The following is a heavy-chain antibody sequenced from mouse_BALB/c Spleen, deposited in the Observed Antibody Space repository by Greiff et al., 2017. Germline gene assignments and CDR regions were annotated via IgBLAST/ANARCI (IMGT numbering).Heavy chain of an antibody. CDR2: ISYSGST. V-gene: IGHV3-2*02. CDR3: ARSPYYGNYEGFAY. J-gene: IGHJ3*01. D-gene: IGHD2-10*01. CDR1: GYSITSDYA. Sequence: VQLQQSGPGLVKPSQSLSLTCTVTGYSITSDYAWNWIRQFPGNKLEWMGYISYSGSTSYNPSLKSRISITRDTSKNQFFLQLNSVTTEDTATYYCARSPYYGNYEGFAYWGQGTLVTVSA.